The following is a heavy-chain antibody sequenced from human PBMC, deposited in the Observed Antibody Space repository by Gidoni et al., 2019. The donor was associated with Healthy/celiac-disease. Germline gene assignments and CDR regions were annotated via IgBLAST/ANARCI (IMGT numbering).Heavy chain of an antibody. CDR2: INSDGSST. CDR1: GFPVSSYW. D-gene: IGHD5-12*01. CDR3: ARVATIKYWGMYV. J-gene: IGHJ6*02. Sequence: EVQLVESGGGLVQPGGSLRLHCAASGFPVSSYWIHWVRQAPGKGLVWGSRINSDGSSTSYADSVKGLFTISRDNAKNTLYLQMNSLRAEDTAVYYCARVATIKYWGMYVWGQGTTVTVSS. V-gene: IGHV3-74*01.